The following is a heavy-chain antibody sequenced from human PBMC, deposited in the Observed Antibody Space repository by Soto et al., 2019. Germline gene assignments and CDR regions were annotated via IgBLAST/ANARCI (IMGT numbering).Heavy chain of an antibody. D-gene: IGHD3-16*01. V-gene: IGHV3-23*01. CDR3: AKPPGYARTAHDAFDI. CDR1: GFTFSSYA. Sequence: EVQLLESGGGLVQPGGSLRLSCAASGFTFSSYAMSWVRQAPGKGLEWVSAISGSGGSTYYADSVKGRFTISRDNFKXXLYLQMNSLRAEDTAVYYCAKPPGYARTAHDAFDIWGQGTMVTVSS. J-gene: IGHJ3*02. CDR2: ISGSGGST.